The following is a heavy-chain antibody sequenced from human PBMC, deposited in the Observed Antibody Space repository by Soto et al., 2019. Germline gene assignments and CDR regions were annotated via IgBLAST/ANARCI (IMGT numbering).Heavy chain of an antibody. J-gene: IGHJ5*02. CDR2: ISGSGGST. CDR3: AKEGRYMVRGVITYNWFDP. D-gene: IGHD3-10*01. V-gene: IGHV3-23*01. Sequence: GGSLRLSCAASGFTFSSYAMSWVRQAPGKGLEWVSAISGSGGSTYYADSVKGRFTISRDNSKNTLYLQMNSLRAEDTAVYYCAKEGRYMVRGVITYNWFDPWGQGTLVTVSS. CDR1: GFTFSSYA.